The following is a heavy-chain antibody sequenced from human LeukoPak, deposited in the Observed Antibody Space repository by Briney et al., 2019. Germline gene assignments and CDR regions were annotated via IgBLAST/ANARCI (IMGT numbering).Heavy chain of an antibody. CDR1: GXSISSYY. D-gene: IGHD1-26*01. V-gene: IGHV4-59*01. J-gene: IGHJ4*02. Sequence: SETLSLTCTVSGXSISSYYWSWIRQPPGKGLEWIGYIYYSGSTNYNPSLKSRVTISVDTSKNQFSLKLSSVTAADTAVYYCAGQWASYFDYWGQGTLVTVSS. CDR2: IYYSGST. CDR3: AGQWASYFDY.